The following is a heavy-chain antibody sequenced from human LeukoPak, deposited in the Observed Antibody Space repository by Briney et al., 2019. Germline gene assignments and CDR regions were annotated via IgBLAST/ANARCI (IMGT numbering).Heavy chain of an antibody. D-gene: IGHD3-10*01. Sequence: GESLKISCKGSGYSFTSYWIGWVRQMPGKGLEWMGIIYPGDSDTRYSPSFQGQVTISADKSISTAYLQWSSLKASDTAMYYCARLTMVRGVLTDFDYWGQGTLVTVSS. J-gene: IGHJ4*02. CDR3: ARLTMVRGVLTDFDY. CDR2: IYPGDSDT. CDR1: GYSFTSYW. V-gene: IGHV5-51*01.